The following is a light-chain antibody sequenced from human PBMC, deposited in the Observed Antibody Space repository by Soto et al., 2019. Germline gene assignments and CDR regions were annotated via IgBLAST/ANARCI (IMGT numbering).Light chain of an antibody. CDR3: CSYAGTFYV. Sequence: QSALTQPRSVSGSPGQSVTISCTGTSSDFGGYNYVSWYQHHPGKAPKLMIYDVSERLSGVPDRFSGSKSGSTASLTISGLQAEDEADYYCCSYAGTFYVFGTGTKVTVL. J-gene: IGLJ1*01. CDR2: DVS. CDR1: SSDFGGYNY. V-gene: IGLV2-11*01.